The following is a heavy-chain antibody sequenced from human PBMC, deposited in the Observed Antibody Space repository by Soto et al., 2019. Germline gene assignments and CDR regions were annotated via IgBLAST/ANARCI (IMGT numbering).Heavy chain of an antibody. CDR1: GFTFSSYW. J-gene: IGHJ4*02. V-gene: IGHV3-7*05. D-gene: IGHD3-9*01. CDR2: IKQDGSEK. Sequence: GGSLRLSCAASGFTFSSYWMSWVRQAPGKGLEWVANIKQDGSEKYYVDSVKGRFTISRDNAKNSLYLQMNSLRAEDTAVYYCARLGITISSPFDYWGQGTLVTVSS. CDR3: ARLGITISSPFDY.